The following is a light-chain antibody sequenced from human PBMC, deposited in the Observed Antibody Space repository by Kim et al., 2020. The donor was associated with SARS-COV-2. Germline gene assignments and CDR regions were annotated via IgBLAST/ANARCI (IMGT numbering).Light chain of an antibody. V-gene: IGKV1-9*01. CDR2: AAS. Sequence: SASVGDRVTITCRARQGISSYLALYQQKPGKAPKLLIYAASTLQSGVLSRFSGSGSGTAFTLTISSLQPEDFSTYYCQQLNSYPPTFGQGTKLEI. CDR1: QGISSY. CDR3: QQLNSYPPT. J-gene: IGKJ2*01.